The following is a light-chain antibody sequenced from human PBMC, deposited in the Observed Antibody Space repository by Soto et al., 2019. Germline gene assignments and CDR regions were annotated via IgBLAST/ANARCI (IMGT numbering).Light chain of an antibody. Sequence: EIVLTQSPATLSLSPGERATLSCRASQSVSSYFAWYQQKPGQAPRLLIYDASNRATGIPARFSGSGSGTDFTLTIISLEPEDFAVYYCQQRSNWPGLTFGGGTKVEIK. J-gene: IGKJ4*01. CDR1: QSVSSY. CDR2: DAS. V-gene: IGKV3-11*01. CDR3: QQRSNWPGLT.